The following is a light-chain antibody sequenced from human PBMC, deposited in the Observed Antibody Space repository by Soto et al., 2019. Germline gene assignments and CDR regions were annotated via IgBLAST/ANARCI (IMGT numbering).Light chain of an antibody. CDR3: QQRGYPFT. CDR2: DAS. J-gene: IGKJ3*01. Sequence: EIVLTQSPATLSLSPGERATLACRASQNVRTYLAWYQQKPGQAPRLLIYDASNRANGIPARFTGSGSGTDFTLTISSLEPEDFAIYYCQQRGYPFTFGPGTKGDIK. V-gene: IGKV3-11*01. CDR1: QNVRTY.